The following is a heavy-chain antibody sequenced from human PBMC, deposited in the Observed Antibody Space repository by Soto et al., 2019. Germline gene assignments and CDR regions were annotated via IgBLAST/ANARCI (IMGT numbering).Heavy chain of an antibody. CDR1: RDSVSSNSAA. CDR2: TYYRSKWYN. Sequence: SQTLSLTCAISRDSVSSNSAAWNWIRQSPSRGLEWLGRTYYRSKWYNDYAVSVKSRITINPDTSKNQFSLQLNSVTPEDTAVYYCARESDLTHPVGYCSGGSCYPPDYYYYMDVWGKGTTVTVSS. CDR3: ARESDLTHPVGYCSGGSCYPPDYYYYMDV. J-gene: IGHJ6*03. V-gene: IGHV6-1*01. D-gene: IGHD2-15*01.